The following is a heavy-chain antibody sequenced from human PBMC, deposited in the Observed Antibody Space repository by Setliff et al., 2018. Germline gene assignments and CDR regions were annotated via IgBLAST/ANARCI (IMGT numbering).Heavy chain of an antibody. V-gene: IGHV1-69*13. CDR1: GGTFSSYG. J-gene: IGHJ3*02. CDR2: IVPIFGTP. CDR3: ARRIKQVVTHAFDI. Sequence: ASVKVSCKTSGGTFSSYGISWVRQAPGQGLEWMGTIVPIFGTPNYAQRFQGRVPITADESTSTAYLELSSLRSEDTAVYYCARRIKQVVTHAFDIWGQGTVVTV. D-gene: IGHD3-22*01.